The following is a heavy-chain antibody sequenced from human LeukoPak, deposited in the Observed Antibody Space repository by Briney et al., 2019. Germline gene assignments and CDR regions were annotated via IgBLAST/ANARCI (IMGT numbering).Heavy chain of an antibody. Sequence: ASVKVSCKASGYTFTSYGISWVRQAPGQGLEWMGIINPSGGSTSYAQKFQGRVTMTRDTSTSTVYMELSSLRSEDTAVYYCAREPRPIYYYYMDVWGKGTTVTISS. CDR3: AREPRPIYYYYMDV. CDR1: GYTFTSYG. V-gene: IGHV1-46*01. CDR2: INPSGGST. J-gene: IGHJ6*03.